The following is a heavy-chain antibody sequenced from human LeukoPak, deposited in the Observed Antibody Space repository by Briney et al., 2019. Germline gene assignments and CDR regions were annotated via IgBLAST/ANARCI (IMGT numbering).Heavy chain of an antibody. J-gene: IGHJ4*02. CDR2: IYSGGST. CDR1: GFTVSSNY. D-gene: IGHD3-16*01. CDR3: ARDGGKGYFDY. Sequence: GGSLRLSCAASGFTVSSNYMSWVRQAPGKGLEWVSVIYSGGSTYYADSVKGRFTISRDNSKNTLYLQMNSLRDEDTAVYYWARDGGKGYFDYWGQGTLVTVSS. V-gene: IGHV3-66*02.